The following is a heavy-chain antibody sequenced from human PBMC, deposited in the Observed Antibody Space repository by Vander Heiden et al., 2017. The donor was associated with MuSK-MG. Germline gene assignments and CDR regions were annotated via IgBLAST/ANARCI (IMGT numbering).Heavy chain of an antibody. V-gene: IGHV1-18*04. CDR2: ISGYNGNT. CDR1: GYTFTPYG. J-gene: IGHJ4*02. CDR3: AREPSYDILTGYYVDY. Sequence: QLVPSVAAASKPGPSVMVSRKPSGYTFTPYGISWVRQAPGQGLEWMGWISGYNGNTNYAQKFQGRVTMTTDTSTNTAYMELRSLRSDDTAVYYCAREPSYDILTGYYVDYWAREPWSPSPQ. D-gene: IGHD3-9*01.